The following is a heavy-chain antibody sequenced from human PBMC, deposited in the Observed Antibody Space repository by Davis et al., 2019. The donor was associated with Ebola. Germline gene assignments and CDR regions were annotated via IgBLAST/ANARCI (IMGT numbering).Heavy chain of an antibody. V-gene: IGHV3-48*02. Sequence: GESLKISCAASGFTFSSYSMNWVRQAPGKGLEWVSYISSSSSTIYYADSVKGRFTISRDNAKNSLYLQMNSLRDEDTAVYYCARESCSGGSCYGVDYWGQGTLVTVSS. D-gene: IGHD2-15*01. CDR3: ARESCSGGSCYGVDY. J-gene: IGHJ4*02. CDR1: GFTFSSYS. CDR2: ISSSSSTI.